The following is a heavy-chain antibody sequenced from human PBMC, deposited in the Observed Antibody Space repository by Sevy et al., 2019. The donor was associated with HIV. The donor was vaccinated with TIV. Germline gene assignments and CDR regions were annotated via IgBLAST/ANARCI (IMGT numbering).Heavy chain of an antibody. D-gene: IGHD2-2*02. CDR1: GFTFSSYW. Sequence: GGSLRLSCAASGFTFSSYWMSWVRQAPGKGLEWVANIKQDGSEKYYVDSGKGRFTISRDNAKNSLYLQMNSLRAEDTAVYYGARARWVVVVPAAIGYYYGMDVWGQGTTVTVSS. J-gene: IGHJ6*02. V-gene: IGHV3-7*01. CDR2: IKQDGSEK. CDR3: ARARWVVVVPAAIGYYYGMDV.